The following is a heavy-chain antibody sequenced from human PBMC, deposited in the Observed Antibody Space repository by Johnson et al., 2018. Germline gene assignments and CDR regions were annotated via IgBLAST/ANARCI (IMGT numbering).Heavy chain of an antibody. V-gene: IGHV3-21*01. Sequence: VQLVESGGGLVKPGRSLRLSCTASGFTFSSYSMNWVRQAPGKGLEWVSSISSSSSYIYYADSVKGRFTISRDNAQNSLYLQMNSLRDEDTAVYYCARVGVAFDIWGQGTMVTVSS. CDR2: ISSSSSYI. CDR3: ARVGVAFDI. J-gene: IGHJ3*02. CDR1: GFTFSSYS. D-gene: IGHD2-15*01.